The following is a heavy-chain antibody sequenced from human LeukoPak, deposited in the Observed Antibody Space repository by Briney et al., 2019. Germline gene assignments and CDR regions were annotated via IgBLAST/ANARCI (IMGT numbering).Heavy chain of an antibody. CDR3: ARFRTGIAVAGTSWYFDL. V-gene: IGHV1-8*01. D-gene: IGHD6-19*01. CDR1: GYTFTSYD. CDR2: MNPNSGNT. Sequence: ASVKVSCKASGYTFTSYDINWVRQATGQGLEWMGWMNPNSGNTGYAQKFQGRVTMTRNTSISTAYMELSSLRSEDTAVYYCARFRTGIAVAGTSWYFDLWGRGTLVTVSS. J-gene: IGHJ2*01.